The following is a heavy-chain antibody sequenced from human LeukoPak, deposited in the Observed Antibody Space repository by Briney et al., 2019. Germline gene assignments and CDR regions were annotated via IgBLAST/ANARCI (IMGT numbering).Heavy chain of an antibody. CDR3: AKRSCGGGSCNFDY. CDR1: RFTPRNYA. V-gene: IGHV3-23*01. CDR2: IGDRIGAT. Sequence: VGSLWLSRAASRFTPRNYAMSWVRQAPGKGLEWVSAIGDRIGATNCADSVKGRFTISRDNSKNTLYLQMNSLRAEDAVVYYCAKRSCGGGSCNFDYWGQGTLVTVSS. J-gene: IGHJ4*02. D-gene: IGHD2-15*01.